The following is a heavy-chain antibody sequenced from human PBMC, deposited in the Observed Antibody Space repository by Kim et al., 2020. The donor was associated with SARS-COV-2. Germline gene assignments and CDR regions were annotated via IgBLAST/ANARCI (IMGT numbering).Heavy chain of an antibody. D-gene: IGHD3-22*01. J-gene: IGHJ4*02. Sequence: ASVKVSCKASGYTFTSYGISWVRQAPGQGLEWMGWISAYNGNTNYAQKLQGRVTMTTDTSTSTAYMELRSLRSDDTAVYYCAREPYYYDSSGFPDYWGQGTLVTVSS. CDR2: ISAYNGNT. CDR1: GYTFTSYG. V-gene: IGHV1-18*01. CDR3: AREPYYYDSSGFPDY.